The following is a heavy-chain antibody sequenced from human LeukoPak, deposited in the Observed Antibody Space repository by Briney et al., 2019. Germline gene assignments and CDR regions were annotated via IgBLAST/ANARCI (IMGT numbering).Heavy chain of an antibody. CDR2: IYYSGST. V-gene: IGHV4-59*08. D-gene: IGHD3-22*01. CDR3: ARHEGDYYDSSGYLPYYFDY. J-gene: IGHJ4*02. Sequence: SETLSLTCTVSGGSISSYYWSWIRQPPGKGLEWIGYIYYSGSTNYNPSLKSRVTISVDTSKNQFSLKLSSVTAADTAVYYCARHEGDYYDSSGYLPYYFDYWGQGTLVTVSS. CDR1: GGSISSYY.